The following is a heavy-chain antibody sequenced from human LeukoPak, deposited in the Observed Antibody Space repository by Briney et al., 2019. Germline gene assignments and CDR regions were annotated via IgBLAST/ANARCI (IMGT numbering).Heavy chain of an antibody. CDR2: ISSSSSYI. J-gene: IGHJ6*03. V-gene: IGHV3-21*01. D-gene: IGHD2-2*01. CDR3: ARDVSTSGKYYYYYYMGV. Sequence: PGGSLRLSCAASGFTFSSYSMNWVRQAPGKGLEWVLSISSSSSYIYYADSVKGRFTISRDNAKNSLYLQMNSLRAEDTAVYYCARDVSTSGKYYYYYYMGVWGKGTTVTVSS. CDR1: GFTFSSYS.